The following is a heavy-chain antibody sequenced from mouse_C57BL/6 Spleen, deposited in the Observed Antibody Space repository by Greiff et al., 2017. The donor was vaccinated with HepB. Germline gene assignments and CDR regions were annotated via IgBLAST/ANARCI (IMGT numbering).Heavy chain of an antibody. CDR1: GFNIKDYY. CDR3: ASEFTTVVATRDY. D-gene: IGHD1-1*01. CDR2: IDPEDGET. V-gene: IGHV14-2*01. Sequence: EVQLVESGAELVKPGASVKLSCTASGFNIKDYYMHWVKQRTEQGLEWIGRIDPEDGETKYAPKFQGKATITADTSSNTAYLQLSSLTSEDTAVYYCASEFTTVVATRDYWGQGTTLTVSS. J-gene: IGHJ2*01.